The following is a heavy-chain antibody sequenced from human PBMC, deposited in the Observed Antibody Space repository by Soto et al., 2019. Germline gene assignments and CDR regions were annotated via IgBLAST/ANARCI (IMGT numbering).Heavy chain of an antibody. CDR3: ARGALDYFDY. CDR1: GGSFSGYY. CDR2: INHSGST. Sequence: SETLSLTCAVYGGSFSGYYWSWVRQPPGKGLEWIGEINHSGSTNYNPSLKSRVTISVDTSKNQFSLKLSSVTAADTAVYYCARGALDYFDYWGQRTLVTVSS. J-gene: IGHJ4*02. V-gene: IGHV4-34*01.